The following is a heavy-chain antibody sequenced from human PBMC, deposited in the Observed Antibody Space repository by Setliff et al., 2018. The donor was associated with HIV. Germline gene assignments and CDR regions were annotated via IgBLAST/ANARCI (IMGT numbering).Heavy chain of an antibody. D-gene: IGHD2-15*01. CDR3: AKDRGCSV. CDR1: GFTFSSYG. V-gene: IGHV3-30*18. J-gene: IGHJ4*02. CDR2: ISYDGSNK. Sequence: GGSLRLSCAASGFTFSSYGMHWVRQAPGKGLEWVAVISYDGSNKYYADSVKGRFTISRDNSKNTLYLHMNSLRAEDTAVYYCAKDRGCSVWGQGTLVTVSS.